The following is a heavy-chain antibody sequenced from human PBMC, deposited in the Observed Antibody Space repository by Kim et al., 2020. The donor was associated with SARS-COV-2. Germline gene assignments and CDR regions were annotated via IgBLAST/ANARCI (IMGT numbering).Heavy chain of an antibody. J-gene: IGHJ4*01. CDR3: ARAPLDRGVYYFDY. CDR2: IYYSGQI. CDR1: GGSVNSGRYA. V-gene: IGHV4-30-4*07. Sequence: SETLSLTCAVSGGSVNSGRYAWSWIRQPPGRGLEWSGYIYYSGQIYYNPSLESRVTISADVSTNQFSLKMTSVTAADTAVYHCARAPLDRGVYYFDYWG. D-gene: IGHD3-10*01.